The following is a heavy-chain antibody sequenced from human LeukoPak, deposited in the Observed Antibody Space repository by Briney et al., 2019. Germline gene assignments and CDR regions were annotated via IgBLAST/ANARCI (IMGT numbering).Heavy chain of an antibody. V-gene: IGHV1-2*02. D-gene: IGHD3-3*01. Sequence: ASVKVSCKASGYTFTGYYMHWVRQAPGQGLEWMGWINPNTGDTNFAQKFQGRVTMTRYTSISTAYMELSRLRSDDTAVYYCARETRLYYFDYWGQGTLVTVSS. CDR3: ARETRLYYFDY. J-gene: IGHJ4*02. CDR2: INPNTGDT. CDR1: GYTFTGYY.